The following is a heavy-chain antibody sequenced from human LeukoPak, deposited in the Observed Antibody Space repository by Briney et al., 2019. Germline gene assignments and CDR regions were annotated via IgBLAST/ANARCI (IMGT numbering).Heavy chain of an antibody. V-gene: IGHV4-34*01. D-gene: IGHD5-18*01. Sequence: SETLSLTCAVYGGSFSGYYWSWIRQPPGKGLEWIGEMNHSGSTNYNPSLKSRVTISVDTSKNQFSLKLSSVTAADTAVYYCARGGGYSYGYPLDYWGQGTLVTVSS. CDR3: ARGGGYSYGYPLDY. CDR2: MNHSGST. CDR1: GGSFSGYY. J-gene: IGHJ4*02.